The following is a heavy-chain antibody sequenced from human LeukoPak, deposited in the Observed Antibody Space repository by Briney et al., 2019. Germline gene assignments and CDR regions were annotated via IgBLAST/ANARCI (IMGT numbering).Heavy chain of an antibody. V-gene: IGHV3-30*03. CDR3: ARAGVIVGALGDY. J-gene: IGHJ4*02. D-gene: IGHD1-26*01. CDR2: ISYDGSNK. Sequence: QPGGSLRLSCAASGFTFSSYGMHWVRQAPGKGLEWVAVISYDGSNKYYADSVKGRFIISRDNSKNTLYLQMGSLRAEDMAVYYCARAGVIVGALGDYWGQGTLVTVSS. CDR1: GFTFSSYG.